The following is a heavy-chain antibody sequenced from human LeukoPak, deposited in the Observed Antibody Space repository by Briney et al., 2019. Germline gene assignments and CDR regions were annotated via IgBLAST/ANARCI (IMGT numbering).Heavy chain of an antibody. V-gene: IGHV3-9*01. D-gene: IGHD6-19*01. CDR3: AKDTGSGWYYFDY. CDR1: GFTFDDYA. Sequence: GGSLRLSCAASGFTFDDYAMHWVRQAPGKGLEWVSGISWNSGSIGYADSVKGRFTISRDNAKNSLYLQMNSLRAEDTALYYCAKDTGSGWYYFDYWGQGTLVTVSS. J-gene: IGHJ4*02. CDR2: ISWNSGSI.